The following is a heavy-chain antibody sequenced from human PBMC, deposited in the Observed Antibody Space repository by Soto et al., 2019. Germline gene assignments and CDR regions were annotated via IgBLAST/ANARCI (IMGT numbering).Heavy chain of an antibody. J-gene: IGHJ5*01. CDR2: IYYSGST. CDR1: GGSISSSSYY. V-gene: IGHV4-39*01. D-gene: IGHD2-15*01. Sequence: SANLSLTRTVSGGSISSSSYYWGWIRQPPGKGLEWIGSIYYSGSTYYNPSLKSRVTISVDTSKNQFSLKLSSVTAADTAVYYCARHYMTGGEGSGGSCINWFDPWGQGTLV. CDR3: ARHYMTGGEGSGGSCINWFDP.